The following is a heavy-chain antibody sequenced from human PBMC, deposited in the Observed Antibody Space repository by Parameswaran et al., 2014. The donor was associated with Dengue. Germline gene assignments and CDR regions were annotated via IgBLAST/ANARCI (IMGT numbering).Heavy chain of an antibody. Sequence: SWVRQAPGQGLEWMGGIIPIFGTANYAQKFQGRVTITADESTSTAYMELSSLRSEDTAVYYCARRKVDYDSSGYRRSTSYYYYYGMDVWA. J-gene: IGHJ6*04. CDR2: IIPIFGTA. D-gene: IGHD3-22*01. CDR3: ARRKVDYDSSGYRRSTSYYYYYGMDV. V-gene: IGHV1-69*01.